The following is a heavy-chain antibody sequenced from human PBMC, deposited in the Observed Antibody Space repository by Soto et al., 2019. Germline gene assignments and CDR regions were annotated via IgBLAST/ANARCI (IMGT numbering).Heavy chain of an antibody. CDR1: GFTFSSYW. CDR3: ARGGGYGDYPFDY. Sequence: EVQLVESGGGLVQPGGSLRLSCAASGFTFSSYWMHWVRQAPGKGLEWVSYISSSGSTIYYADSVKGRFTISRDNAKNSLYLQMNSLRAEDTAVYYCARGGGYGDYPFDYWGQGTLVTVSS. V-gene: IGHV3-48*04. J-gene: IGHJ4*02. CDR2: ISSSGSTI. D-gene: IGHD4-17*01.